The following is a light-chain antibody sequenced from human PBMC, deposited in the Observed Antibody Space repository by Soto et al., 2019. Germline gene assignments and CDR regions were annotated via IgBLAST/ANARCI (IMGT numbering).Light chain of an antibody. CDR2: GAS. CDR3: QQYDSSPLT. CDR1: QSVSSSF. Sequence: EILLTQSPGTLSLSPGERATPSCRASQSVSSSFLAWYQQKPGQAPRLLIYGASIRATGIPDRFSGSGSGTDFTLTINRLEHEDFAVFYCQQYDSSPLTFRGGTKVDIK. V-gene: IGKV3-20*01. J-gene: IGKJ4*01.